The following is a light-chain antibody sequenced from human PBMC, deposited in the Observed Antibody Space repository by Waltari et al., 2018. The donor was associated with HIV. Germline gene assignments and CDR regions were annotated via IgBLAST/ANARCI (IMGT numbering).Light chain of an antibody. Sequence: QSALTQPASVSGSPGQSITISCTGTSSDIGGYNYVSWHQHHPGRAPKLIIFEGSKLPSGVSNRSSGSKSGNTASLSISGLLAEDDADYYCSSYTSGTTWVFGGGTKLTVL. V-gene: IGLV2-14*01. CDR3: SSYTSGTTWV. CDR1: SSDIGGYNY. CDR2: EGS. J-gene: IGLJ3*02.